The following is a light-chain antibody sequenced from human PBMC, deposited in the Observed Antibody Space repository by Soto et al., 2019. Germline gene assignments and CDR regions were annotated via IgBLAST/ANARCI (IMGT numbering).Light chain of an antibody. V-gene: IGLV6-57*02. CDR1: SGSIASNY. CDR3: QSYDSINVV. J-gene: IGLJ2*01. CDR2: EDN. Sequence: NFMLTQPHSVSESPGKTVTISCTGSSGSIASNYVQWYQQRPGSAPTTVIYEDNQRPFGVPDRFSGSIDSSSNSASLTISGLRTEDEAEYYCQSYDSINVVFGGGTKLTVL.